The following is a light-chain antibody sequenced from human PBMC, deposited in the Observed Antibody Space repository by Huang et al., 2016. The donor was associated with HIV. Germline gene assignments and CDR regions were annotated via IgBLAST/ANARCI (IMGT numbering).Light chain of an antibody. J-gene: IGKJ1*01. CDR2: AAS. V-gene: IGKV1-27*01. Sequence: DIQMTQSPSSLSASIGDRITISCRASQDIDAYLARYQHKPGKVPNLLIYAASTLQSGVPSRFSGSGSGTNFTLTIGSLQPEDVGSYYCQKYNDVPRTFGHGTKVEIK. CDR3: QKYNDVPRT. CDR1: QDIDAY.